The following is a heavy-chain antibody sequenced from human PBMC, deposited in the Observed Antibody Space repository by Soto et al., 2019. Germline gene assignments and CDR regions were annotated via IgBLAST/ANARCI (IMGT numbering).Heavy chain of an antibody. J-gene: IGHJ3*01. Sequence: PSQTLSLTCAVSGDSVSSSGVAWNWVRQPPSRGLEWLGRTYYSSKWYNDYAVSLKSRITISPDTSKNQFSLQLNSVTPEDAAMYYCTRQKNCAFAFWGQGTMVTVSS. CDR2: TYYSSKWYN. CDR1: GDSVSSSGVA. V-gene: IGHV6-1*01. CDR3: TRQKNCAFAF.